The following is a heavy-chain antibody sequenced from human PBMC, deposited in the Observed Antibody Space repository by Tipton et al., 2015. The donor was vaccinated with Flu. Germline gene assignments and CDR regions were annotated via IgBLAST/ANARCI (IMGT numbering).Heavy chain of an antibody. CDR2: INHSGST. J-gene: IGHJ6*02. Sequence: TLSLTCAVYGGSFSGYYCSWIRQPPGKGLEWIGEINHSGSTNYNPSLKSRVTISVDTSKNQFSLKLSSVTAADTAVYYCARDVGPQIKVTGGLDVWGQGTTVTVSS. CDR1: GGSFSGYY. D-gene: IGHD2-21*02. V-gene: IGHV4-34*01. CDR3: ARDVGPQIKVTGGLDV.